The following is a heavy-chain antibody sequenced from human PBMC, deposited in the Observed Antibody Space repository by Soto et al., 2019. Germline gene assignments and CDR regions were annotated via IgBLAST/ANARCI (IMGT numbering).Heavy chain of an antibody. V-gene: IGHV4-39*01. Sequence: PSETLSLTCTVSGGSISSSSYYWGWIRQPPGKGLEWIGSIYYSGSTYYNPSLKSRVTISVDTSKNQFSLKLSSVTAADTAVYYCARCRYDILTGYYAFDYWGQGTLVIVSS. CDR3: ARCRYDILTGYYAFDY. D-gene: IGHD3-9*01. J-gene: IGHJ4*02. CDR2: IYYSGST. CDR1: GGSISSSSYY.